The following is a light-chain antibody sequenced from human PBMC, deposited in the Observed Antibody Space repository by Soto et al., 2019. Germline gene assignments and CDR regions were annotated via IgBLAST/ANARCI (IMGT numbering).Light chain of an antibody. Sequence: DIQMTQSPSSLSASVGVRVSITCRASQSVRRYLNWYQQKPGEAPKLLIFDVSTLQSGVPSRFRRSGSETEFTVTITSLQPDDFATYYCQESAGSKTFGQGTRVDSK. CDR1: QSVRRY. CDR3: QESAGSKT. V-gene: IGKV1-39*01. J-gene: IGKJ1*01. CDR2: DVS.